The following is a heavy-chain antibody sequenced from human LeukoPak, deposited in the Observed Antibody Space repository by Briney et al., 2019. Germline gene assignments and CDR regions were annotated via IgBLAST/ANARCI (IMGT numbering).Heavy chain of an antibody. Sequence: SETLSLTCTVSGGSISSYYWSWIRQPPGKGLEWIGYIYYSGSTNYNPSLKSRVTISVDTSKNQFSLKLSSVTAADTAVYYCARGVMVRGVIGWYFDLWGRGTLVTVSS. D-gene: IGHD3-10*01. CDR1: GGSISSYY. CDR2: IYYSGST. J-gene: IGHJ2*01. V-gene: IGHV4-59*01. CDR3: ARGVMVRGVIGWYFDL.